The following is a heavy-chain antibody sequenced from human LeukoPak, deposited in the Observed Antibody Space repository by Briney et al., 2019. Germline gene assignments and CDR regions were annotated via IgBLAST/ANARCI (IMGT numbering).Heavy chain of an antibody. Sequence: EASVKVSCKASGYTFTGYYMHWVRQAPGQGLEWIGWINPNSGGTLFARRFQGRVTMTRDTSIGATYMELSRLTSDDTALYYCAAQCNDDFCYKRDYMDVWGKGTMVIVSS. D-gene: IGHD2-2*02. CDR3: AAQCNDDFCYKRDYMDV. J-gene: IGHJ6*03. CDR1: GYTFTGYY. CDR2: INPNSGGT. V-gene: IGHV1-2*02.